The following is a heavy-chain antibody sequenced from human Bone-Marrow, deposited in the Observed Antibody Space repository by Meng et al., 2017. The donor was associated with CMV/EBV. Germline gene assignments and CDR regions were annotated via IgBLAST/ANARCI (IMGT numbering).Heavy chain of an antibody. Sequence: ASVTVSCKSSGYTFTDYYMHWVRQAPGQGLEWMGWINPNSGGTSYAQKFQGRVTRTRDTSISTAYMELSRQRSHDTAVYYCARVVRGITIIGVPPSAEACAIWGQGPMVPV. CDR1: GYTFTDYY. V-gene: IGHV1-2*02. CDR2: INPNSGGT. J-gene: IGHJ3*02. D-gene: IGHD3-3*01. CDR3: ARVVRGITIIGVPPSAEACAI.